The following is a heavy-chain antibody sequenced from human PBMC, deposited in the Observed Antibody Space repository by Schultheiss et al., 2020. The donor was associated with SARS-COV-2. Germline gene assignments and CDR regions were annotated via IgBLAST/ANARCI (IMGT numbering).Heavy chain of an antibody. CDR2: IKRNADIT. J-gene: IGHJ5*02. Sequence: GGSLRLSCAASGFTLNNYAMNWVRQAPGKGLDWVSNIKRNADITYYADSVKGRFTISRDNSKNTLYLQMNSLRPEDTAVYYCVKEGSGYCSSTSCNPNWFDPWGQGTLVTVSS. CDR1: GFTLNNYA. D-gene: IGHD2-2*03. V-gene: IGHV3-23*01. CDR3: VKEGSGYCSSTSCNPNWFDP.